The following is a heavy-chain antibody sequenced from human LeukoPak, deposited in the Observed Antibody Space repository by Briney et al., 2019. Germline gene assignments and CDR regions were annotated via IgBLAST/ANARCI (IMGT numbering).Heavy chain of an antibody. V-gene: IGHV4-38-2*01. J-gene: IGHJ3*02. CDR3: ARHSRVIVGATCGFDI. D-gene: IGHD1-26*01. Sequence: SETLSLTCAGSDYSITSDYYWGWIRQPPGKGLEWIGSIHHRGSIYYNPSLKSRVTLSLDTSKSQFSLRLSSVTAADTALYYCARHSRVIVGATCGFDIWGQGTKVTVSS. CDR1: DYSITSDYY. CDR2: IHHRGSI.